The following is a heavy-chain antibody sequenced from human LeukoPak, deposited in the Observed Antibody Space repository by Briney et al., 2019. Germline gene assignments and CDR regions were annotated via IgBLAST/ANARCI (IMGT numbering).Heavy chain of an antibody. V-gene: IGHV3-74*01. J-gene: IGHJ3*02. CDR2: SDGSSA. CDR1: GFXFSGHW. CDR3: ARLFRGHYDILTGPRGDDAFDI. Sequence: GGSLRLSCAASGFXFSGHWIHWVRQVPGKGLVWVSRSDGSSASYADSVKGRFTISRDSAKNTVYLQMNSLRDEDTAVYYCARLFRGHYDILTGPRGDDAFDIWGQGTMVTVSS. D-gene: IGHD3-9*01.